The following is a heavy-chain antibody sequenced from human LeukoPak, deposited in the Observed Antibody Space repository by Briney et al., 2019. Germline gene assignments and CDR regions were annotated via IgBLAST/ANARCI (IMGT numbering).Heavy chain of an antibody. D-gene: IGHD4-17*01. V-gene: IGHV1-69*02. CDR1: GGTFTSYT. Sequence: APVKVSCKDSGGTFTSYTISWVRQAPGQGLEWMGRIIPILGIANYAQKFQGRVTITADKSTSTAYMELSSLRSEDTAVYYCARADYGDYVMPYYYYGMDVWGQGTTVTVSS. CDR3: ARADYGDYVMPYYYYGMDV. CDR2: IIPILGIA. J-gene: IGHJ6*02.